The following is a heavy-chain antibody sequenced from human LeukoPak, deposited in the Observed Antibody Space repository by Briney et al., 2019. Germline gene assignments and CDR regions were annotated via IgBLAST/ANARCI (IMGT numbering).Heavy chain of an antibody. CDR3: ARDGGGYCSGGSCYAFVY. J-gene: IGHJ4*02. V-gene: IGHV4-38-2*02. D-gene: IGHD2-15*01. CDR2: IYHSGST. Sequence: SETLSLTCTVSGYSISSGYYWGWIRQPPGKGLEWIGSIYHSGSTYYNPSLKSRVTISVDTSKNQFSLKLSSVTAADTAVYYCARDGGGYCSGGSCYAFVYWGQGTLVTVSS. CDR1: GYSISSGYY.